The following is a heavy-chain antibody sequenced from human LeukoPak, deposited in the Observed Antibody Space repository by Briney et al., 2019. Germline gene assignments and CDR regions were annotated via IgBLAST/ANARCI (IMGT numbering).Heavy chain of an antibody. Sequence: GGSLRLSCAASGFSFSDYWMSWVRQAPGKGLVWVANVKPDGSEKYYVDSVKGRFTISRDNARNSLYLQMDSLRAEDTAVYYCANLWEMGYWGQGTLVTVSS. J-gene: IGHJ4*02. CDR2: VKPDGSEK. D-gene: IGHD5-24*01. CDR3: ANLWEMGY. CDR1: GFSFSDYW. V-gene: IGHV3-7*01.